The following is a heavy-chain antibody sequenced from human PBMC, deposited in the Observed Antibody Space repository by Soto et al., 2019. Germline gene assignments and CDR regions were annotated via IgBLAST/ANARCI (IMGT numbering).Heavy chain of an antibody. CDR1: GGSISSGGYY. CDR3: ASSTPTPSYYYYMDV. V-gene: IGHV4-31*03. J-gene: IGHJ6*03. Sequence: SETLSLTCTVSGGSISSGGYYWSWIRQHPGKGLEWIGYIYYSGSTYYNPSLKSRVTISVDTSKNQFSLKLSSVTAADTAVYYCASSTPTPSYYYYMDVWGKGTTVTVSS. CDR2: IYYSGST.